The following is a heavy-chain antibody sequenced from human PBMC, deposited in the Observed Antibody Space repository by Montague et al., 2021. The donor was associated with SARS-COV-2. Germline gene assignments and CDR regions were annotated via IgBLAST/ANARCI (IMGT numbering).Heavy chain of an antibody. CDR1: GFSFSNYV. Sequence: SLRLSCAGSGFSFSNYVMSWVRQAPGKGLEWVSSLSHCGDTAYYADSVKGRFTISRDNSKSTLYLQMNSLRAEDTAIYYCVPLGYCSDGSCSDFDSWGQGTRV. V-gene: IGHV3-23*01. J-gene: IGHJ4*02. CDR2: LSHCGDTA. D-gene: IGHD2-15*01. CDR3: VPLGYCSDGSCSDFDS.